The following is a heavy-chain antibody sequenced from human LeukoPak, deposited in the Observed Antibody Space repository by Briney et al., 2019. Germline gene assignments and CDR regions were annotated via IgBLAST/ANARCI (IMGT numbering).Heavy chain of an antibody. J-gene: IGHJ4*02. V-gene: IGHV3-23*01. D-gene: IGHD2-15*01. CDR1: GFTFNTYG. CDR3: AKDMTGGWQLLYYFDY. CDR2: ISGSGGST. Sequence: GGSLRLSFAASGFTFNTYGMTWVRKAPGKGLEWASAISGSGGSTYYADSVKGRFTISRDNSNYTLYLQMNSLRAEDTAIYYCAKDMTGGWQLLYYFDYWGQGTLVTVSS.